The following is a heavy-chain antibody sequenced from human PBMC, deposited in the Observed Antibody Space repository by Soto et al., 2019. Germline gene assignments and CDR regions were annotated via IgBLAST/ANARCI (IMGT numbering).Heavy chain of an antibody. V-gene: IGHV3-30*18. Sequence: QVQLVESGGGMIQPGKSLRLSCVASGFTFSNFGMHWVRQAPGKGLEWVAGISYDGRSEYYVDSVRGRFILSRDNSKNTLSLANVSLRPEEKGVYYCSKDFEVFNVLTANRRPDRWGQGTPVTVSS. J-gene: IGHJ4*03. CDR2: ISYDGRSE. CDR3: SKDFEVFNVLTANRRPDR. CDR1: GFTFSNFG. D-gene: IGHD2-8*01.